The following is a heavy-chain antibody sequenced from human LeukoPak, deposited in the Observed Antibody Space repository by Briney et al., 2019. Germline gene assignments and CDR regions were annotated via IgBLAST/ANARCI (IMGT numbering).Heavy chain of an antibody. D-gene: IGHD4-17*01. CDR3: ASSYGDYGRDYGMDV. Sequence: SVKVSCKASGGTFSSYAISWVRQAPGQGLEWMGGIIPIFGTANYAQKFQGRVTITADESTSTAYMELSSLRSEDTAVYCCASSYGDYGRDYGMDVWGQGTTVTVSS. J-gene: IGHJ6*02. V-gene: IGHV1-69*13. CDR2: IIPIFGTA. CDR1: GGTFSSYA.